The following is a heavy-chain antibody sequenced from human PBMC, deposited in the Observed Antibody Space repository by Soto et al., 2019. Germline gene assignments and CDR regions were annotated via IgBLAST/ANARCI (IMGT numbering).Heavy chain of an antibody. CDR2: INHSGST. CDR3: ARGVATSPQRFDY. CDR1: GGSFSGYY. V-gene: IGHV4-34*01. J-gene: IGHJ4*02. D-gene: IGHD5-12*01. Sequence: PSETLSLTCAVYGGSFSGYYWSWIRQPPGKGLEWIGEINHSGSTNYNPSLKSRVTISVDTSKNQFSLKLSSVTAADTAVYYCARGVATSPQRFDYWGQGTLVTVSS.